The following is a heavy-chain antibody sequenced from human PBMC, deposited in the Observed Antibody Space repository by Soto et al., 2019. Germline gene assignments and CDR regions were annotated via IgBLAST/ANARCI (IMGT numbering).Heavy chain of an antibody. Sequence: SETLSLTCTVSGDSMSSSNWWNWVRQPPGKGLEWIGEAHHSGRTNYNPSLKSRVTISVDRSQNHFSLKLSSATAADTAVYYCARSEATALDYWGQGTLVTVSS. CDR3: ARSEATALDY. V-gene: IGHV4-4*02. CDR2: AHHSGRT. CDR1: GDSMSSSNW. J-gene: IGHJ4*02.